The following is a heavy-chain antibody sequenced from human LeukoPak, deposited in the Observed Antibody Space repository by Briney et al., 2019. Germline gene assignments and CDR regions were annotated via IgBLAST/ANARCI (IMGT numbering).Heavy chain of an antibody. CDR2: INHSGST. CDR3: ATLAVWGSYPLGDDYFDY. CDR1: GGSFSGYY. Sequence: SETLSLTCAVYGGSFSGYYWSWIRQPPGKGLEWIGEINHSGSTNYNPSLKSRVTISVDTSKNQFSLKLSSVTAADTAVYYCATLAVWGSYPLGDDYFDYWGQGTLVTVSS. J-gene: IGHJ4*02. V-gene: IGHV4-34*01. D-gene: IGHD3-16*02.